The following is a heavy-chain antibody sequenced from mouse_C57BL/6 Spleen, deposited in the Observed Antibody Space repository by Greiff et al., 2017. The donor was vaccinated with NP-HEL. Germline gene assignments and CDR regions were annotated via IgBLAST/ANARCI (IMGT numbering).Heavy chain of an antibody. V-gene: IGHV1-80*01. D-gene: IGHD4-1*01. CDR1: GYAFSSYW. Sequence: VKLQQSGAELVKPGASVKISCKASGYAFSSYWMNWVKQRPGKGLEWIGQIYPGDGDTNYNGKFKGKATLTADKSSSTAYMQLSSLTSEDSAVYFCAITGTGYYFDYWGQGTTLTVSS. J-gene: IGHJ2*01. CDR2: IYPGDGDT. CDR3: AITGTGYYFDY.